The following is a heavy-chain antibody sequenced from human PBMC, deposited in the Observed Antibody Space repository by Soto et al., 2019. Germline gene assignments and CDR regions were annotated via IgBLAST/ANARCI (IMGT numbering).Heavy chain of an antibody. J-gene: IGHJ4*02. CDR1: GGSVSSGGYY. V-gene: IGHV4-31*03. Sequence: QVQLQESGPGLVKPSQTLSLTCTVSGGSVSSGGYYWSWIRQHPGKGLEWIGYIYYSGNTVYNPSLKSRVTISVDTSKNQFSLKRSSVTAADTAVYYCARKKGYSYGPHYFDYWGQGTRVTVSS. CDR2: IYYSGNT. D-gene: IGHD5-18*01. CDR3: ARKKGYSYGPHYFDY.